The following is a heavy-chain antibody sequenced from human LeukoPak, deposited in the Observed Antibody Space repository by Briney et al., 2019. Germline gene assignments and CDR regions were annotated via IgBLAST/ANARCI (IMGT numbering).Heavy chain of an antibody. D-gene: IGHD5-24*01. CDR1: GFTFSSYS. J-gene: IGHJ4*02. Sequence: PGGSLRLSCAASGFTFSSYSMNWVRQAPGKGLEWVSSISSSSSYIYYADSVKGRFTISRDNAKNSLYLQMNSLRAEDTAVYYCATAGGYSYEGFDHWGQGTLVTVSS. V-gene: IGHV3-21*01. CDR2: ISSSSSYI. CDR3: ATAGGYSYEGFDH.